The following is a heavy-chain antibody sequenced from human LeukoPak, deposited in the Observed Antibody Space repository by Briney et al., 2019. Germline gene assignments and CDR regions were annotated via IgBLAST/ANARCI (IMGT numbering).Heavy chain of an antibody. CDR3: ASIGYSSGWPFAGFDY. CDR2: MNPNSGNT. D-gene: IGHD6-19*01. V-gene: IGHV1-8*01. CDR1: GYTFTSYD. Sequence: GASVKVSCKASGYTFTSYDINWVRQATGQGLEWMGWMNPNSGNTDYAQKFQGRVTITTDESTSTAYMELSSLRSEDTAVYYCASIGYSSGWPFAGFDYWGQGTLVTVSS. J-gene: IGHJ4*02.